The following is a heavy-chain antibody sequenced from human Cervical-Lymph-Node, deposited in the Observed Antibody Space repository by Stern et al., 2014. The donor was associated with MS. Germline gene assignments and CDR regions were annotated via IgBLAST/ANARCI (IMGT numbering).Heavy chain of an antibody. CDR2: ISSNGCST. V-gene: IGHV3-64*01. D-gene: IGHD2-21*02. J-gene: IGHJ2*01. CDR3: ARGVTYCGGDCYGWYFDL. CDR1: GFTFSSYA. Sequence: VQLVESGGGLVQPGGSLRLSCAASGFTFSSYAMHWVRPAPGKGLEYVSFISSNGCSTYYASSMKGRFTISRDNSKNTLYLHMGSLRVEDMAVYYCARGVTYCGGDCYGWYFDLWGRGTLVTVSS.